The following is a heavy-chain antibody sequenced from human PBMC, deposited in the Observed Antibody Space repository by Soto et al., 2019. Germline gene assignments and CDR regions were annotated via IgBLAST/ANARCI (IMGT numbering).Heavy chain of an antibody. CDR2: IWYDGRNK. V-gene: IGHV3-33*01. J-gene: IGHJ4*02. Sequence: QVQLVESGGGVVQPGRSLRLSCAASGFTFSSYGMHWVRQAPGKGLEWVAVIWYDGRNKYYADSVKGRFTISRDNYKNTLYLQINSLRAEDTAVYYCARDPNPWGSSSNVDYWGQGTLVNVSS. D-gene: IGHD3-16*01. CDR1: GFTFSSYG. CDR3: ARDPNPWGSSSNVDY.